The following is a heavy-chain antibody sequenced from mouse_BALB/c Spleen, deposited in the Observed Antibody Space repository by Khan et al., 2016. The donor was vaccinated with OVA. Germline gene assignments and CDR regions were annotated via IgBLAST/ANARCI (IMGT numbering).Heavy chain of an antibody. V-gene: IGHV5-9-3*01. CDR1: GFTFSSYA. CDR3: ARLYAMDY. J-gene: IGHJ4*01. CDR2: ISSGGSDT. Sequence: EVQRVESGGGLVKPGGSLKLSCAASGFTFSSYAMSWVRQTPEKRLEWVATISSGGSDTYYPDSVKGRFTISRDNANNTLYLQMSSLRSEDTAIYYCARLYAMDYWGQGTSVTVSS.